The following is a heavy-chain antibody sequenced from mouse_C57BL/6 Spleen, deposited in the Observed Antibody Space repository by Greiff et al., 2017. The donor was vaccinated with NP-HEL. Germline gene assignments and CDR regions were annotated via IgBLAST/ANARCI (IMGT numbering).Heavy chain of an antibody. CDR3: TATAGWYFDV. V-gene: IGHV5-9-1*02. CDR1: GFTFSSYA. J-gene: IGHJ1*03. CDR2: ISSGGDYI. Sequence: EVKVVESGEGLVKPGGSLKLSCAASGFTFSSYAMSWVRQTPEKRLEWVAYISSGGDYIYYADTVKGRFTISRDNARNTLYLQMSSLKSEDTAMYYCTATAGWYFDVWGTGTTVTVSS. D-gene: IGHD1-2*01.